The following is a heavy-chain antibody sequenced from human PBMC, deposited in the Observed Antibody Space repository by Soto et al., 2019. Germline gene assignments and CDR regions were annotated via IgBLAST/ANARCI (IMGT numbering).Heavy chain of an antibody. Sequence: GASVKVSCKASGYTFTSYGISWVRQAPGQGLEWMGGIIPIFGTANYAQKFQGRVTITADESTSTAYMELSSLRSEDTAVYYCARAVKVWGSYRYSYYYYGMDVWGQGTTVTVSS. CDR3: ARAVKVWGSYRYSYYYYGMDV. V-gene: IGHV1-69*13. CDR2: IIPIFGTA. D-gene: IGHD3-16*02. CDR1: GYTFTSYG. J-gene: IGHJ6*02.